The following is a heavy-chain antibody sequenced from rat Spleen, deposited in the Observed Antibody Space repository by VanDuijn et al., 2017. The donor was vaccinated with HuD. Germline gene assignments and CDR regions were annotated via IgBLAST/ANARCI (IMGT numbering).Heavy chain of an antibody. V-gene: IGHV3-1*01. CDR1: DYSITGRY. J-gene: IGHJ2*01. Sequence: ELQLQESGPGLVKPSQSLSLTCSVTDYSITGRYWGWIRKFPGNKMEWMGYISYSGSTRYNPSLKSRISITRDTSKNQFSLQLNSVTTEDTATYYCARSGGFDYWGQGVMVTISS. D-gene: IGHD4-3*01. CDR2: ISYSGST. CDR3: ARSGGFDY.